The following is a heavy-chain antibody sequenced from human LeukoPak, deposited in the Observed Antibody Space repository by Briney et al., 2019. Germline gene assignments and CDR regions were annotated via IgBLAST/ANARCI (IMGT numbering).Heavy chain of an antibody. D-gene: IGHD2-2*01. J-gene: IGHJ5*02. Sequence: SETLSLTCTVSGGSISSGSYYWSWIRQPAGKGLEWIGHIYTSESTNHNPSLKSRVTISVDTSKNQFSLKLSSVTAADTAVYYCARGTRTWFDPWGQGTLVTVSS. CDR2: IYTSEST. V-gene: IGHV4-61*09. CDR1: GGSISSGSYY. CDR3: ARGTRTWFDP.